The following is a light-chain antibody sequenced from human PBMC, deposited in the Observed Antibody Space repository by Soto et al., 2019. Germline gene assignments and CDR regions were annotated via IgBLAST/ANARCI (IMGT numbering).Light chain of an antibody. CDR1: QNVLSD. Sequence: EILLTQSPATLSVSSGETATLSCKASQNVLSDLAWYQHKPGQAPRLLVYGATTRATDSPAKFRGRGSGTEFSLTIHSLQSEDSATYYCQQYRSWPRTVGQGTKVDIK. J-gene: IGKJ1*01. CDR3: QQYRSWPRT. CDR2: GAT. V-gene: IGKV3-15*01.